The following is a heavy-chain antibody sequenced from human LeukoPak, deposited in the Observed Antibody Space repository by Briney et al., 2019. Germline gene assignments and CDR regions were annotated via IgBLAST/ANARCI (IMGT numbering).Heavy chain of an antibody. CDR3: ARGGSGSYYAAFDI. J-gene: IGHJ3*02. V-gene: IGHV7-4-1*02. CDR1: GYTFTSYA. D-gene: IGHD1-26*01. CDR2: INTNTGNP. Sequence: ASVKVSCKASGYTFTSYAMNWVRQAPGQGLEWMGWINTNTGNPTYAQGFTGRFVFSLDTSVSTAYLRISSLKAEDTAVYYCARGGSGSYYAAFDIWGQGTMVTVSS.